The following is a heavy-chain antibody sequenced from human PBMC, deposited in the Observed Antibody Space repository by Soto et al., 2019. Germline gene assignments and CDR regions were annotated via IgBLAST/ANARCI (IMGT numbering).Heavy chain of an antibody. CDR3: ARVGTVVADY. CDR1: GFIFSTHA. J-gene: IGHJ4*02. V-gene: IGHV3-30-3*01. Sequence: GGSLRLSCAASGFIFSTHAMYWVRQAPGKGLEWVAVISRDGSTKYYADSVKSRFSISRDNSNNTLSLQMNSLRPEDTAVYYCARVGTVVADYWGLGTLVTVSS. D-gene: IGHD3-22*01. CDR2: ISRDGSTK.